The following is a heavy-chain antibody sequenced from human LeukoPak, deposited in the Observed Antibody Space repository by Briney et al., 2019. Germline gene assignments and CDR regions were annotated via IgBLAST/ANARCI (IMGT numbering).Heavy chain of an antibody. D-gene: IGHD3-10*01. CDR1: GYTFTSYG. V-gene: IGHV1-18*01. CDR3: AREGYYGSGSYYSFERKDYYYGMDV. CDR2: ISAYNGNT. Sequence: ASVKVSCKASGYTFTSYGISWVRQAPGQGLEWMGWISAYNGNTNYAQKLQGRVTMTTDTSTSTAYMELRSLRSDDTAVYYCAREGYYGSGSYYSFERKDYYYGMDVWGQGTTVTVSS. J-gene: IGHJ6*02.